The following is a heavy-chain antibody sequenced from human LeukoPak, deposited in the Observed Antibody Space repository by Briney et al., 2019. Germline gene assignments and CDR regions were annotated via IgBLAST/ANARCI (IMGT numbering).Heavy chain of an antibody. D-gene: IGHD3-10*01. J-gene: IGHJ4*02. Sequence: SETLSLTCTVSGGSISSYYWSWIRQPPGKGLEWIGYIYYSGSTNYNPSLKSRVTISVDTSKNQFSLKLSSVTAADTAVYYCARVVAWFGELGAWGQGTLVTVSS. CDR3: ARVVAWFGELGA. CDR2: IYYSGST. V-gene: IGHV4-59*01. CDR1: GGSISSYY.